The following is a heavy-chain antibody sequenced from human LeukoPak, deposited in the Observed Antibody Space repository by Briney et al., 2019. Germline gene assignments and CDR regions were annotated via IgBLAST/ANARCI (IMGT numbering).Heavy chain of an antibody. CDR3: ARRRGELPDY. CDR2: ITTYNGNT. V-gene: IGHV1-18*01. Sequence: ASVKVSCKASGYSFTSNTITWVRQAPGQGLEWMGSITTYNGNTNSAQKFQGRVTMTTDTSTSTAYMELKSLRSDDTAVYYCARRRGELPDYWGQGTLVTVSS. CDR1: GYSFTSNT. J-gene: IGHJ4*02. D-gene: IGHD1-26*01.